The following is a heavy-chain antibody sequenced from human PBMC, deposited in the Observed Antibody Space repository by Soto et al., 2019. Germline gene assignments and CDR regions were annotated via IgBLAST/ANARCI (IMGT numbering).Heavy chain of an antibody. J-gene: IGHJ6*02. D-gene: IGHD1-7*01. CDR3: AREAGTIGNYYYGMDV. CDR1: GYSFTGYY. Sequence: ASVKVSCKASGYSFTGYYVHWVRLAPGQGLEWMGWINPNSGGTNHAQKFQGRVTMTRDTSISTAYMELTRLTSNDTAVYFCAREAGTIGNYYYGMDVWGQGTTVTVS. V-gene: IGHV1-2*02. CDR2: INPNSGGT.